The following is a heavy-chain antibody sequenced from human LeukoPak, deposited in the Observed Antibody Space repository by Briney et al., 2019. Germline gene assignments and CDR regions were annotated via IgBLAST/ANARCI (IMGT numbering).Heavy chain of an antibody. Sequence: GASVKVSCKASGYTFTDYQVHWVRQAPGQGLEWMGWINPNTGGTTYAQKFQGRVTMTRDTSISTVYMELSSLISDDTAVYYCARIYCSGGSCYSIDYWGQGTLVTVSS. J-gene: IGHJ4*02. CDR1: GYTFTDYQ. V-gene: IGHV1-2*02. CDR2: INPNTGGT. D-gene: IGHD2-15*01. CDR3: ARIYCSGGSCYSIDY.